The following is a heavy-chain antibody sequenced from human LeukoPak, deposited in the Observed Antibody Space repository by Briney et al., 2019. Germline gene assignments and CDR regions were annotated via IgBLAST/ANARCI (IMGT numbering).Heavy chain of an antibody. CDR2: INPNSGGT. D-gene: IGHD3-3*01. CDR3: ARTRFSKFGYDFWSGYRHFDY. J-gene: IGHJ4*02. CDR1: GYTFTGYY. Sequence: ASVKVSCKASGYTFTGYYMHWVRRAPGQGLEWMGWINPNSGGTNYAQKFQGRVTMTRDTSISTAYMELSRLRSDDTAVYYCARTRFSKFGYDFWSGYRHFDYWGQGTLVTVSS. V-gene: IGHV1-2*02.